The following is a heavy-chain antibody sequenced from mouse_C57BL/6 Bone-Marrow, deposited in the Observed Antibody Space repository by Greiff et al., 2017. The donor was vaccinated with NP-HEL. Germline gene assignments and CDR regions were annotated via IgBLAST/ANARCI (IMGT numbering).Heavy chain of an antibody. CDR2: INSDGGST. CDR1: EEERKEKE. D-gene: IGHD2-1*01. J-gene: IGHJ3*01. Sequence: DVQLVESGGGLVQPGESLKLYWERQEEERKEKEREGGGKTRGGGLELVAAINSDGGSTYYPDTMERRFIISRDNTKKTLYLQMSSLRSEDTALYYCARHNYSWFAYWGQGTLVTVSA. CDR3: ARHNYSWFAY. V-gene: IGHV5-2*01.